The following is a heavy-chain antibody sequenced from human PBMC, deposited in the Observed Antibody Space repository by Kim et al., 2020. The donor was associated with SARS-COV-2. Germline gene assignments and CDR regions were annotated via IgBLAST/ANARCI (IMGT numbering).Heavy chain of an antibody. Sequence: SETLSLTCAVYGGSFSGYYWSWIRQPPGKGLEWIGEINHSGSTNYNPSLKSRVTISVDTSKNQFSLKLSSVTAADTAVYYCARAGQKGGNPQVYYYGMDVWGQGTTVTVSS. V-gene: IGHV4-34*01. J-gene: IGHJ6*02. CDR1: GGSFSGYY. D-gene: IGHD2-15*01. CDR2: INHSGST. CDR3: ARAGQKGGNPQVYYYGMDV.